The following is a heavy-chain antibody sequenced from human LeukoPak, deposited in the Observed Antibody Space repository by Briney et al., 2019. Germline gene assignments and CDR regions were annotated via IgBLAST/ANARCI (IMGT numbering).Heavy chain of an antibody. D-gene: IGHD2-15*01. CDR1: GVSVSSGRYY. J-gene: IGHJ6*03. Sequence: PSETLSLTCTVSGVSVSSGRYYWSWIRQPPGKGLEWIGEINHSGSTNYNPSLKSRVTISVDTSKNQFSLKLSSVTAADTAVYYCARGKAFGYCSGGSCYSVYYYYMDVWGKGTTVTVSS. CDR2: INHSGST. V-gene: IGHV4-61*01. CDR3: ARGKAFGYCSGGSCYSVYYYYMDV.